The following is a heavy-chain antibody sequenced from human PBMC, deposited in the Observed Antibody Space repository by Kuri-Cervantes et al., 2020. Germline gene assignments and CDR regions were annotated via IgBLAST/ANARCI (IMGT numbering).Heavy chain of an antibody. D-gene: IGHD6-13*01. CDR3: AQGLRGQQLVDY. CDR1: GGSFSGYY. Sequence: ETLSLTCAVYGGSFSGYYWSWLRQPPGKGLEWVAAISGSGGRTYYADSVKGRFTISRDNSKNTLYLQMNSLRAEDTAVYYCAQGLRGQQLVDYWGQGTLVTVSS. CDR2: ISGSGGRT. J-gene: IGHJ4*02. V-gene: IGHV3-23*01.